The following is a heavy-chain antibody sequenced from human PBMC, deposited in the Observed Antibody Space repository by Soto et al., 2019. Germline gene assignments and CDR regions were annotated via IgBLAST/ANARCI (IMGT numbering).Heavy chain of an antibody. CDR3: AKDKSNRNTLYNFDF. CDR2: MSRAGDIT. J-gene: IGHJ4*02. CDR1: GFTFSIYA. D-gene: IGHD3-16*02. V-gene: IGHV3-23*01. Sequence: PGGSLRLSCAATGFTFSIYAMTWVRQSPGKGLEWVSSMSRAGDITYYADSAKGRFTISRDNSKHTLYLQMNTLRAEDTAIYYCAKDKSNRNTLYNFDFWGPGTLVTVSS.